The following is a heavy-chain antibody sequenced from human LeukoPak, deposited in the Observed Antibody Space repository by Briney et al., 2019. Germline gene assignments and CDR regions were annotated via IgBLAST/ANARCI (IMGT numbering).Heavy chain of an antibody. CDR2: ISGSGGST. J-gene: IGHJ3*02. V-gene: IGHV3-23*01. CDR3: AKDCPSTSCYTDLPDALDI. CDR1: GFTFSSYA. Sequence: GGSLRLSCAASGFTFSSYAMSWVRQAPGKGVEWVSAISGSGGSTYYADSVKGRFTISRDNSKNTLYLQMNSLRAEDTAVYYCAKDCPSTSCYTDLPDALDIWGQGTMVTVSS. D-gene: IGHD2-2*02.